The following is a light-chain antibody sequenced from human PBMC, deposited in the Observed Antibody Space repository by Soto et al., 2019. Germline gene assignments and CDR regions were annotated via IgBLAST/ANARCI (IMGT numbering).Light chain of an antibody. CDR2: DAS. J-gene: IGKJ3*01. Sequence: EIGLPQSPAPPSFFPREKATPSFRASQSVSSYLAWYQQKPGQAPRLRIYDASNRATGIPARFSGSGSGTDFTLTISSLEPEDFAVYYCQQRSNWPLTFGPGTKVDIK. CDR3: QQRSNWPLT. CDR1: QSVSSY. V-gene: IGKV3-11*01.